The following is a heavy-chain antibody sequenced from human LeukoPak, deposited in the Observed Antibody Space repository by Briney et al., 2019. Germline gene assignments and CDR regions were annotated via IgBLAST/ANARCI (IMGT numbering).Heavy chain of an antibody. CDR1: GGSFSGYY. D-gene: IGHD6-13*01. Sequence: SETLSLTCAVYGGSFSGYYWSWIRQPPGKGLEWIGEINHSGSTNYNPSLKSRVTISVDTSKNQFSLKLSSVTAADTAVYYCARLIGSGSWFPYYYGMDVWGQGTTVTVSS. CDR2: INHSGST. J-gene: IGHJ6*02. CDR3: ARLIGSGSWFPYYYGMDV. V-gene: IGHV4-34*01.